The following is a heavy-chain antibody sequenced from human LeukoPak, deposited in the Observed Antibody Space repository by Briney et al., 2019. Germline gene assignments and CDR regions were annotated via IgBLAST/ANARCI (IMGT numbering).Heavy chain of an antibody. CDR1: GYSFTNSW. D-gene: IGHD6-6*01. CDR2: IYPGDSDT. CDR3: ARLSAARSFDY. J-gene: IGHJ4*02. Sequence: GESLKISCKGSGYSFTNSWIGWVRQMPGKGLEWMGIIYPGDSDTRYSPSFQGQVTISADKSVSTAYLQWSSLKASDTAMYYCARLSAARSFDYWGQGTLVTVSS. V-gene: IGHV5-51*01.